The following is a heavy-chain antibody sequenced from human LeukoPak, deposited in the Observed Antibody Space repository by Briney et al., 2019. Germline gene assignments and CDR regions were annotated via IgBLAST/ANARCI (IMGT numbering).Heavy chain of an antibody. CDR1: GYTFTGYY. V-gene: IGHV1-2*02. CDR2: INPNSGGT. J-gene: IGHJ6*03. CDR3: AKSNYVSYYYYYYMDV. Sequence: ASVKVSCKASGYTFTGYYMHWVRQAPGQGLEWMGWINPNSGGTNYAQKFQGRVTMTRDTSISTAYMELSRLRSDDTAVYYCAKSNYVSYYYYYYMDVWGKGTTVTDSS. D-gene: IGHD4-11*01.